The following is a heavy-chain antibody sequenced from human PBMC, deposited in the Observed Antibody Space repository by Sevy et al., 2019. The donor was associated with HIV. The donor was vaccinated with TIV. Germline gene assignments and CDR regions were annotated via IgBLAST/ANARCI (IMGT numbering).Heavy chain of an antibody. Sequence: GGSLRLSCAASGFSFSGYGMHWVRQAPGKGLDWVAVVSFDGGNKYYPDSVKGRFTVSRDNSKNTLFLQMDSLRGEDTAVYYCARGPYSSGLRFDYWGQGTLVTVSS. CDR1: GFSFSGYG. CDR3: ARGPYSSGLRFDY. J-gene: IGHJ4*02. V-gene: IGHV3-30*03. D-gene: IGHD6-19*01. CDR2: VSFDGGNK.